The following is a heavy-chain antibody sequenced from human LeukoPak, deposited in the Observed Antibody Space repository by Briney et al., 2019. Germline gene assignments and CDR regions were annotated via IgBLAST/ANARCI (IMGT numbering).Heavy chain of an antibody. J-gene: IGHJ4*02. CDR2: FDPEDGET. CDR3: AKLLAPYDSSGYLSY. V-gene: IGHV1-24*01. Sequence: ASVKVSCKVSGYTLTELSMHWVRQAPGKGLEWMGGFDPEDGETIYAQKFQGRVTMTEDTSTDTAYMELSSLRSEDTAVYYCAKLLAPYDSSGYLSYWGQGTLVTVSS. CDR1: GYTLTELS. D-gene: IGHD3-22*01.